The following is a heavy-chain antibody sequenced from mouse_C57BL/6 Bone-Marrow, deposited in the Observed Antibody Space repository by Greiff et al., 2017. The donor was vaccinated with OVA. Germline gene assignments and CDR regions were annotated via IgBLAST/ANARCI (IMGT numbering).Heavy chain of an antibody. CDR2: INPYNGGT. CDR3: AILLRDWYFDV. D-gene: IGHD1-1*01. V-gene: IGHV1-19*01. J-gene: IGHJ1*03. Sequence: EVQLQQSGPVLVKPGASVKMSCKASGYTFTDYYMNWVKQSHGKSLEWIGVINPYNGGTSYNQKFKGKATLTVDKSSSTAYMELNSLTSEDSAVYYCAILLRDWYFDVWGTGTTVTVSS. CDR1: GYTFTDYY.